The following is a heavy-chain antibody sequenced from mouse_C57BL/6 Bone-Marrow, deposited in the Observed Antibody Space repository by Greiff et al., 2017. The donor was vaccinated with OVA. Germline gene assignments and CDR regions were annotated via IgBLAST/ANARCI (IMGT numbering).Heavy chain of an antibody. CDR2: IWSGGST. CDR3: ARKRAVGGFAY. D-gene: IGHD1-1*01. J-gene: IGHJ3*01. V-gene: IGHV2-2*01. CDR1: GFSLTSYG. Sequence: VQLQQSGPGLVQPSQSLSITCTVSGFSLTSYGVHWVRQSPGKGLEWLGVIWSGGSTDYNAAFISRLSISKDNSKSQVFFKMNSLQAYDTAIYYCARKRAVGGFAYWGQGTLVTVSA.